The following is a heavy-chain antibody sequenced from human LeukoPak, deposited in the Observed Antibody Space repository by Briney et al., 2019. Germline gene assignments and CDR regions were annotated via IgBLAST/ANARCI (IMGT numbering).Heavy chain of an antibody. CDR2: IHYSGYT. D-gene: IGHD3-22*01. CDR3: ARDRSGYFDSSGYYVGYFVL. J-gene: IGHJ2*01. CDR1: SDSISSYY. Sequence: PSETLSLTCAVSSDSISSYYWSWIRQPPGKGLEWIGFIHYSGYTNYNPSLKSRVTISLDTSKNHFSLKLSSVTAADTAVYYCARDRSGYFDSSGYYVGYFVLWGRGTLVTVSS. V-gene: IGHV4-59*01.